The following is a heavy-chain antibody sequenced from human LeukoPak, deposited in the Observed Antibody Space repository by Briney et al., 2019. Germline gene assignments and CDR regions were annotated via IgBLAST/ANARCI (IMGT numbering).Heavy chain of an antibody. V-gene: IGHV4-39*01. CDR2: IYYSGST. D-gene: IGHD6-19*01. CDR3: ARYEAVAGVFDY. Sequence: SETLSLTCTVSGDSISSSSSYWGWIRQPPGEGLEWIGSIYYSGSTYYNTSLKGRVTISVDTSKNQFSLKLSSVTAADTAVYYCARYEAVAGVFDYWGQGTLVTVSS. J-gene: IGHJ4*02. CDR1: GDSISSSSSY.